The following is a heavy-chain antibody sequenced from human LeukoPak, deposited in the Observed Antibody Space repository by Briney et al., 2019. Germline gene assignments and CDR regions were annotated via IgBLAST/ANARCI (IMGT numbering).Heavy chain of an antibody. CDR2: MFASGST. V-gene: IGHV3-66*01. CDR3: AKDRYSSSWYSVFDY. CDR1: GFSVSSNY. J-gene: IGHJ4*02. D-gene: IGHD6-13*01. Sequence: PGGSLRLSCTASGFSVSSNYMSWVRQAPGKGLEWVSVMFASGSTYYADSVKGRFTFSRDIFRNTLYLQLNSLRVEDTAVYYCAKDRYSSSWYSVFDYWGQGTLVTVSS.